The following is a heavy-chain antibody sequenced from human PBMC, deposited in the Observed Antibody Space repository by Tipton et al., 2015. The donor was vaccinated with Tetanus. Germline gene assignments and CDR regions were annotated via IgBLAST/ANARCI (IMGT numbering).Heavy chain of an antibody. D-gene: IGHD6-25*01. V-gene: IGHV3-48*03. CDR1: GFSSSAYE. Sequence: SLRLSCAASGFSSSAYEMSWVRQAPGMGLEWVAYISNVGASIYYAESVKGRFTISRDNAKNSVHLQMNSLRAGDTAVYYCARHAFSSGCFDWWGQGTLVTVSS. CDR3: ARHAFSSGCFDW. CDR2: ISNVGASI. J-gene: IGHJ4*02.